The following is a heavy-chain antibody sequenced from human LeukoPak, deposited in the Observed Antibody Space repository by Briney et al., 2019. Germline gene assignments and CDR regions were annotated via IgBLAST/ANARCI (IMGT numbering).Heavy chain of an antibody. CDR3: ARDLQPFGGVIVTALY. V-gene: IGHV1-18*01. Sequence: ASVKVSCKASGYTFTSYGISWVRQAPAQGLEWMGWISAYNGNTNYAQKLQGRVTMTTDTSTSTAYMELRSLRSDDTAVYYCARDLQPFGGVIVTALYWGQGTLVTVSS. D-gene: IGHD3-16*02. CDR2: ISAYNGNT. CDR1: GYTFTSYG. J-gene: IGHJ4*02.